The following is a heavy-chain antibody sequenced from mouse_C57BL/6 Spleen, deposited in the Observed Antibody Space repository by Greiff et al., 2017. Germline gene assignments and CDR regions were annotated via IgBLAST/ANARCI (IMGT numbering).Heavy chain of an antibody. Sequence: EVQVLQSGGGLVKPGASLKLSCAASGFTFSDYGMHWVRQAPEKGLEWVADISSGSSTINYADTLKGRFTLSRDHSTNTLFLQVTTLRCGTTAVYDGARAYDGYYNAMDYWGQGTSVTVSS. CDR1: GFTFSDYG. CDR2: ISSGSSTI. J-gene: IGHJ4*01. D-gene: IGHD2-3*01. V-gene: IGHV5-17*01. CDR3: ARAYDGYYNAMDY.